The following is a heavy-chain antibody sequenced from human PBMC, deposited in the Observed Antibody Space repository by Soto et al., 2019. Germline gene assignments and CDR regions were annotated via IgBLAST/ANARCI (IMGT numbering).Heavy chain of an antibody. V-gene: IGHV3-15*07. CDR1: GFTFSNAW. CDR2: VKRKNDGGTT. J-gene: IGHJ4*01. D-gene: IGHD2-21*01. Sequence: EVHLVESGGGLVKPGGSLRLSCAASGFTFSNAWINWVRQAPGTGLEWVGRVKRKNDGGTTDFAAPVKGSFAISRDDSNHMVYLEMNRLQPEDTAIYYCTPDSYIPSIIVRFDYWGHGTRVTVSS. CDR3: TPDSYIPSIIVRFDY.